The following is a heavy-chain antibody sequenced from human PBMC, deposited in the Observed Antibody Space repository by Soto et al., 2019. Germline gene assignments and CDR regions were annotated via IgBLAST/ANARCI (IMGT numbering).Heavy chain of an antibody. D-gene: IGHD6-13*01. J-gene: IGHJ5*02. CDR1: GDSITSNSYF. CDR3: ARRNGLASDFDP. V-gene: IGHV4-39*01. CDR2: IYYSGTT. Sequence: LSLTCTVSGDSITSNSYFWAWIRQPPGKGLDWIGSIYYSGTTYYNPSLKSRVTISVDTSKNQFSLKLNSVTAADTAVYYCARRNGLASDFDPWGQGTLVTVSS.